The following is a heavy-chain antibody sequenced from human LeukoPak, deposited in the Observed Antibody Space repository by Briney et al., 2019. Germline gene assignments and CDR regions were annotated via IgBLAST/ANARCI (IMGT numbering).Heavy chain of an antibody. CDR2: MYYSGTT. J-gene: IGHJ3*02. D-gene: IGHD7-27*01. V-gene: IGHV4-59*01. Sequence: SETLSLTCTVSGGSISGYNWSWIRQPPGKGLEWIGFMYYSGTTNYNPSLKSRLTISVDTSKNQFSLKLSSVTAADTAVYYCARVWGSGAFDIWGQGTMVTVSS. CDR3: ARVWGSGAFDI. CDR1: GGSISGYN.